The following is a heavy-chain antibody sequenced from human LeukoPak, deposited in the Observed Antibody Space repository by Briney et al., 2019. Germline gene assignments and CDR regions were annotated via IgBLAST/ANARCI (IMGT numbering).Heavy chain of an antibody. D-gene: IGHD4-17*01. J-gene: IGHJ4*02. V-gene: IGHV3-30*02. CDR2: IRYDGSNK. CDR1: GFTFSSYG. CDR3: AKDRAWVGDYGDYFFSRGADY. Sequence: PGGSLRLSCAASGFTFSSYGMHWVRQAPGKGLEWVAFIRYDGSNKYYADSVKGRFTISRDNSKNTLYLQMNSLRAEDTAVYYCAKDRAWVGDYGDYFFSRGADYWGQGTLVTVSS.